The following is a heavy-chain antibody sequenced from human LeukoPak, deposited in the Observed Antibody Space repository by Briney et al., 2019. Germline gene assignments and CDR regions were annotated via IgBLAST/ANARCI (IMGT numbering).Heavy chain of an antibody. V-gene: IGHV4-59*01. CDR2: IYYSGST. CDR3: ARGGPPGYYYDYYMDV. CDR1: GGSISSYY. Sequence: PSETLSLTCTVSGGSISSYYWSWIRQTPGKGLEWIGYIYYSGSTNFNPSLKSRVTITVDTSKNQFSLKMSSVTAADTAVYFCARGGPPGYYYDYYMDVWGKGTTVTISS. J-gene: IGHJ6*03.